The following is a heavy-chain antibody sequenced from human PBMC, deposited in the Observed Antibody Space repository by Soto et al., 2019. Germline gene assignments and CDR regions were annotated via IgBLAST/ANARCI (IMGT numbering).Heavy chain of an antibody. CDR1: GTSVRAYY. CDR2: SNHGGRT. D-gene: IGHD6-6*01. V-gene: IGHV4-34*01. J-gene: IGHJ4*02. CDR3: ARGSSFDN. Sequence: QVQLQQWGAGLLKPSETLSLTCAVYGTSVRAYYGSWIRQPPGKGLERIGESNHGGRTNYNPSLESRVTISVNTSKNQFSLRLTSVNVADTAVYYCARGSSFDNWGQGTLVAVSS.